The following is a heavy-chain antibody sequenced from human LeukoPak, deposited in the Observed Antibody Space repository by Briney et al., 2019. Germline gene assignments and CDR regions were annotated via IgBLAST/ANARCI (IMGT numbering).Heavy chain of an antibody. CDR3: ARDPFMVVTATNNWFDP. CDR1: GYTFTSYY. D-gene: IGHD2-21*02. Sequence: GASVKVSFKASGYTFTSYYMHWVRQAPGQGLEWMVIIKPSGGSTSYAQKFQGRVTMTRDTSTSTVYMELSSLRSEDTAVYYCARDPFMVVTATNNWFDPWGQGTLVTVSS. V-gene: IGHV1-46*01. J-gene: IGHJ5*02. CDR2: IKPSGGST.